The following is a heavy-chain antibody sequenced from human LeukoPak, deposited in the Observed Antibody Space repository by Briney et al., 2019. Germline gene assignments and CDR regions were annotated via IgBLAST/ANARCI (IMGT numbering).Heavy chain of an antibody. D-gene: IGHD6-19*01. Sequence: ASVKVSCKASGYTFTSYYMHWVRQAPGQGLEWMGIINPSGGSTSYAQKFQGRVTMTRDTSTSTVYMELRSLRSDDTAVYYCARDPGGGYSSGWTPFDYWGQGTLVTVSS. J-gene: IGHJ4*02. CDR3: ARDPGGGYSSGWTPFDY. V-gene: IGHV1-46*01. CDR2: INPSGGST. CDR1: GYTFTSYY.